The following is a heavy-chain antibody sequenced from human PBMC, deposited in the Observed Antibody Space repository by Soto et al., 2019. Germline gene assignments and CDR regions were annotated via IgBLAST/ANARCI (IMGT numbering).Heavy chain of an antibody. CDR2: IYYSGST. V-gene: IGHV4-30-4*01. J-gene: IGHJ6*02. CDR3: ARYGYYYGMDV. Sequence: SETLSLTCTVSGGSISSGDYYWSWIRQPPGKGLEWIGYIYYSGSTYYNPSLKSRVTISVDTSKNQFSLKLSSVTAADTDVYYCARYGYYYGMDVWGQGTTVTVS. D-gene: IGHD2-8*01. CDR1: GGSISSGDYY.